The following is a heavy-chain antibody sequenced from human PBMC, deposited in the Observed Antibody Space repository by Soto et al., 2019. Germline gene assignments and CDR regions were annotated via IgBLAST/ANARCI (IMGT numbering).Heavy chain of an antibody. CDR1: GGSISSSSYY. J-gene: IGHJ4*02. CDR3: ARHRRYCSGITCYSGADY. Sequence: SETLSLTCTVSGGSISSSSYYWGWIRQPPGKGLEWIGSMYYSGSTHYNPSLKSRVSISVDTSNNQFSLKLSSVTAADTAVYYCARHRRYCSGITCYSGADYWGQGTLVTVSS. D-gene: IGHD2-15*01. V-gene: IGHV4-39*01. CDR2: MYYSGST.